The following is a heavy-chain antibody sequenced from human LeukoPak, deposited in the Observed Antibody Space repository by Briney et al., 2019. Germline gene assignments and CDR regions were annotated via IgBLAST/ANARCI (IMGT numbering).Heavy chain of an antibody. J-gene: IGHJ5*02. CDR2: INPNSGST. V-gene: IGHV1-2*02. Sequence: ASVKVSCKASGYTFTGYYMHWVRQAPGQGLEWMGWINPNSGSTNYAQRFQGRVTMTRDTSISTAYMELSRLRSDDTAVYYCAKTAMVRWFDPWGQGTLVTVSS. CDR1: GYTFTGYY. CDR3: AKTAMVRWFDP. D-gene: IGHD5-18*01.